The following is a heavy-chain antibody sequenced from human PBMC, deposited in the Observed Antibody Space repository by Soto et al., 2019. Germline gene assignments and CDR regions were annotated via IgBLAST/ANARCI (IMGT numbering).Heavy chain of an antibody. CDR3: ARGPRRITMVRGVIAPDYYYYYGMDV. CDR1: GGSFSGYY. J-gene: IGHJ6*02. Sequence: PSETLSLTCAVYGGSFSGYYWSWIRQPPGKGLEWIGEINHSGSTNYNPSLKSRVTISVDTSKNQFSLKLSSVTAADTAVYYCARGPRRITMVRGVIAPDYYYYYGMDVWGQGTTVTVYS. CDR2: INHSGST. V-gene: IGHV4-34*01. D-gene: IGHD3-10*01.